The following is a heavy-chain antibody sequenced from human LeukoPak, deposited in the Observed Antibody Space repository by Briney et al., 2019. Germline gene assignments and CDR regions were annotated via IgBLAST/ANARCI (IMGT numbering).Heavy chain of an antibody. D-gene: IGHD3-3*02. Sequence: GGSLRLPCAASGFTFTNYALHWVRQAPGMGLEWVAVISSDGVSEHYADSVKGRVTISRDDFKNTVHLQMQSLRAEDTAVYYCARQGAALKFHFLYMDVWGNGTTVIVSS. CDR1: GFTFTNYA. J-gene: IGHJ6*03. CDR3: ARQGAALKFHFLYMDV. CDR2: ISSDGVSE. V-gene: IGHV3-30*01.